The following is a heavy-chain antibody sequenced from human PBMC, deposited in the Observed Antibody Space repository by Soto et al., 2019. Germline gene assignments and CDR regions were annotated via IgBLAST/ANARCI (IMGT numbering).Heavy chain of an antibody. D-gene: IGHD3-9*01. J-gene: IGHJ4*02. CDR2: IYYSGST. CDR3: ASGNLDFYILTGYYLGYFDY. Sequence: SETLSLTCAVSGCSISSDRYSWSWIRQSPGRGLEWIGYIYYSGSTHYDPSLKSRVTISVDMSPNQFSLKLSSVTAADTAVNYCASGNLDFYILTGYYLGYFDYWGQGTLVTVSS. CDR1: GCSISSDRYS. V-gene: IGHV4-30-2*06.